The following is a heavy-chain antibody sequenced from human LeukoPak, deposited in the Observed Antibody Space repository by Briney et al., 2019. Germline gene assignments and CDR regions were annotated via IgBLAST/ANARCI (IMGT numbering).Heavy chain of an antibody. J-gene: IGHJ4*02. CDR1: GGSISSYY. V-gene: IGHV4-59*01. CDR2: IYYSGST. D-gene: IGHD5-18*01. CDR3: ASFPGYSYGYY. Sequence: SETLSLTCTVSGGSISSYYWSWIRQPPGKGLEWIGYIYYSGSTNYNPSLKSRVAISVDTSKNQFSLKLSSVTAADTAVYYCASFPGYSYGYYWGQGTLVTVSS.